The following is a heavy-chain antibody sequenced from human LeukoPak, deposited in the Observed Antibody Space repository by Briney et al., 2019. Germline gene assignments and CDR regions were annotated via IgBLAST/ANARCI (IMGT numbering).Heavy chain of an antibody. CDR2: ISSSGSTI. CDR3: ARQRELLFSVRYFDY. D-gene: IGHD1-26*01. CDR1: GFTFSSYE. V-gene: IGHV3-48*03. Sequence: PGGSLRLSCAASGFTFSSYEMNWVRQAPGKGLEWGSYISSSGSTIYYADSVKGRFTISRDNGKNSLYLQMNSLRAEDTAVYYCARQRELLFSVRYFDYWGQGTLVTVSS. J-gene: IGHJ4*02.